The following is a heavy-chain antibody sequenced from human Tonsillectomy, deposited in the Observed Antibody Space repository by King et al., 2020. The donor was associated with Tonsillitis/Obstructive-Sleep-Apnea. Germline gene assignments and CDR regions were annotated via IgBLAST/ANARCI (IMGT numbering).Heavy chain of an antibody. CDR1: GGSFSGYY. CDR3: ARMDHHRPVRYCSSTSCYPRTGWFDP. J-gene: IGHJ5*02. Sequence: QVQLQQWGAGLLKPSETLSLTCAVYGGSFSGYYWSWIRQPPGKGLEWIGEINHSGSTNYNPSLKSRVTISVDTSKNQFSLKLSSVTAADTAVYYCARMDHHRPVRYCSSTSCYPRTGWFDPWGQGTLVTVSS. CDR2: INHSGST. D-gene: IGHD2-2*01. V-gene: IGHV4-34*01.